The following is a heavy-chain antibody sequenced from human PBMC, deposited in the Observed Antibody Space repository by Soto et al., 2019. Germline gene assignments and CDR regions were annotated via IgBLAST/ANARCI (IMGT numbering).Heavy chain of an antibody. Sequence: QVQLVESGGGVVQPGRSLRLSCAGSGFTFSSYDMHWVRQAPGKGLEWVAVIFHDGSDEYYADSVKGRLTVSRDNSKDALNLHLNSLKPEDTAVYYCVTAYTYGPDAFDIWGQGTMVTVTT. CDR1: GFTFSSYD. CDR2: IFHDGSDE. CDR3: VTAYTYGPDAFDI. J-gene: IGHJ3*02. D-gene: IGHD5-18*01. V-gene: IGHV3-30-3*01.